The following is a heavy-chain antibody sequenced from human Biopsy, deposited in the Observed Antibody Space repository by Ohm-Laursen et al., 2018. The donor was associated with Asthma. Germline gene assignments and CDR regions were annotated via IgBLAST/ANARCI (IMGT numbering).Heavy chain of an antibody. J-gene: IGHJ6*02. Sequence: SDTLSLTCTVSGGSITSFFWTWIRQSPGKGLEWIGETNERGVTNNNPSLKSRVIISIDTYWNRVSLKLTSVTAADTAVYYCARGPELDVWGQGTTVTASS. CDR2: TNERGVT. V-gene: IGHV4-34*01. CDR3: ARGPELDV. CDR1: GGSITSFF.